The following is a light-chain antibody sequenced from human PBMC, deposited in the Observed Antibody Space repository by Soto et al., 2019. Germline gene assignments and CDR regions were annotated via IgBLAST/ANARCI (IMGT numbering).Light chain of an antibody. CDR2: RIS. Sequence: EIVLTQSPDLLSVSPGARDTLSCRASQTVGASLAWYQQKPGQAPRLLFYRISTRATGIPARFSGSGSGTEFTLTINSLQSEDFAVYYCQQHYQWPITFGQGTRLEIK. CDR1: QTVGAS. V-gene: IGKV3D-15*01. CDR3: QQHYQWPIT. J-gene: IGKJ5*01.